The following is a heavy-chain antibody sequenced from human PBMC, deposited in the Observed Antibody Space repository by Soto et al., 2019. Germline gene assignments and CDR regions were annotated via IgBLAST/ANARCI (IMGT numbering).Heavy chain of an antibody. D-gene: IGHD3-10*01. J-gene: IGHJ4*02. Sequence: EVQLLESGGGLVQPGGSLRLSCAASGFTFSSYAMSWVRQAPGKGLEWVSAISGSGGSTYYADSVKGRFTISRDNSKNTLYLQMNSLRAEDTAVYYCAKTGILWFGEPILPPYYFDYWGQGTLVTVSS. V-gene: IGHV3-23*01. CDR2: ISGSGGST. CDR3: AKTGILWFGEPILPPYYFDY. CDR1: GFTFSSYA.